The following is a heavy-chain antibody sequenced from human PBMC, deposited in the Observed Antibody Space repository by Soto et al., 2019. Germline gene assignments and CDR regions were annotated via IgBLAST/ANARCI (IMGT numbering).Heavy chain of an antibody. D-gene: IGHD4-17*01. J-gene: IGHJ6*02. Sequence: SETLSLTCTVSGGSIDNFYWSWIRRPPGKGLEWIGYIYSSGSTKYNPSLKSRVTISVDRSKNQFSLKLSSVTAADTAVYFCARDYPYFTVTSSGGMDVWGQGTTVTVSS. CDR1: GGSIDNFY. V-gene: IGHV4-59*01. CDR2: IYSSGST. CDR3: ARDYPYFTVTSSGGMDV.